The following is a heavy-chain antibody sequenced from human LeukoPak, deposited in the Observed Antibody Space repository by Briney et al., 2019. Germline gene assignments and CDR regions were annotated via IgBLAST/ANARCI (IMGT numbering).Heavy chain of an antibody. V-gene: IGHV3-48*04. Sequence: GGSLRLSCAASGFTFSSYSMNWVRQAPGKGLEWVSYISSSSGTIYYADSVKGRFTISRDNAKNSLCLQMNSLRAEDTAVYYCVAAGGYWGQGALVTVSS. D-gene: IGHD6-13*01. CDR1: GFTFSSYS. CDR3: VAAGGY. CDR2: ISSSSGTI. J-gene: IGHJ4*02.